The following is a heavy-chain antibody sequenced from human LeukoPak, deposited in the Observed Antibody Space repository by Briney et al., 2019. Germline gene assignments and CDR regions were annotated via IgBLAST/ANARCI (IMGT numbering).Heavy chain of an antibody. CDR1: GFTFSSYA. J-gene: IGHJ4*02. V-gene: IGHV3-30-3*01. Sequence: GGSLRLSCAASGFTFSSYAMHWVRQAPGKGLEWVAVISYDGSNKYYADSVKGRFTISRDNSKNTLYLQMNSLRAEDTAVYYCAKGLSVAGTWGYFDYWGQGTLVTVSS. CDR2: ISYDGSNK. D-gene: IGHD6-19*01. CDR3: AKGLSVAGTWGYFDY.